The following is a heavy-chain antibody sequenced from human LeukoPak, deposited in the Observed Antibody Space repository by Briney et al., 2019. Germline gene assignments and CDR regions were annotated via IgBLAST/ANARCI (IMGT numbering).Heavy chain of an antibody. CDR2: IKQDGSEK. D-gene: IGHD3-22*01. V-gene: IGHV3-7*01. CDR3: ARDLGIVVSQLITDAFDI. Sequence: GGSLRLSCAASGFTFSRYWIHWVRQAPGKGLEWVANIKQDGSEKYYVDSVKGRFTISRDNAKNSLYLQMNSLRAEDTAVYYCARDLGIVVSQLITDAFDIWGQGTMVTVSS. J-gene: IGHJ3*02. CDR1: GFTFSRYW.